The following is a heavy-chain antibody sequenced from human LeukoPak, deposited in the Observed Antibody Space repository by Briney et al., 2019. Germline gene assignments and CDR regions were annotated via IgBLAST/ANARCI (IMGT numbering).Heavy chain of an antibody. CDR2: IIPIFGTV. CDR1: GGTFSSYA. J-gene: IGHJ4*02. D-gene: IGHD3-22*01. V-gene: IGHV1-69*01. CDR3: ARVPYPSHDGYPAPLDY. Sequence: ASVKVSCKASGGTFSSYAISWVRQAPGQGLEWMGGIIPIFGTVNYAQKFQGRVTITADESTSTAYMDLSSLRSEDTAVYYCARVPYPSHDGYPAPLDYWGQGTLVTVSS.